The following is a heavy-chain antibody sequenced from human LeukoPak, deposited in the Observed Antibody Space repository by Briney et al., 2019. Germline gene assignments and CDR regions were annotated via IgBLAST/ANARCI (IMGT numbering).Heavy chain of an antibody. D-gene: IGHD5-18*01. V-gene: IGHV1-46*01. CDR1: GYTFTDYY. CDR3: ARRKQLWPDLFDY. J-gene: IGHJ4*02. CDR2: INPSGGST. Sequence: ASVKVSCKASGYTFTDYYMQWVRQAPGQGLEWMGWINPSGGSTSYAQKFQGRVTMTRDTSTSTVYMELSSLRSEDTAVYYCARRKQLWPDLFDYWGQGTLVTVSS.